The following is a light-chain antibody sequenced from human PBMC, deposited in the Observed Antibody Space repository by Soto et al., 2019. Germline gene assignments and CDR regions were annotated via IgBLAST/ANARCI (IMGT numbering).Light chain of an antibody. CDR1: NIGSKS. CDR3: QVWDSSSDHHYV. CDR2: YDS. Sequence: YELTQPPSVSVAPGKTARITCGGNNIGSKSVHWYQQKPGQAPVLVIYYDSDRPSGIPERFSGSNSGNTATLTISRVEAGDEADYYCQVWDSSSDHHYVFGTGTKVTVL. V-gene: IGLV3-21*04. J-gene: IGLJ1*01.